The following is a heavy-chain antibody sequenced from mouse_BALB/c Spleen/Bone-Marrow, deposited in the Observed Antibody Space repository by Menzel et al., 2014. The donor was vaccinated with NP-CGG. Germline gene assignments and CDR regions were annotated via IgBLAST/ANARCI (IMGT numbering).Heavy chain of an antibody. Sequence: VQLQQSGPELVKPGASVKISCKASGYSFTGYYMHWVKQSHVKSLEWIGRINPYNGATSYNQNFKDKASLTADKSSSTAYMELHSLTSEDAAVYYCGRGYGNYDYWYFDVWGAGTTVTVSS. CDR3: GRGYGNYDYWYFDV. CDR2: INPYNGAT. D-gene: IGHD2-1*01. V-gene: IGHV1-31*01. J-gene: IGHJ1*01. CDR1: GYSFTGYY.